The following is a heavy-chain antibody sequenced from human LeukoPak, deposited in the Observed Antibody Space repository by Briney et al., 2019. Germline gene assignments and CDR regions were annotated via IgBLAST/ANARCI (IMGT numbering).Heavy chain of an antibody. CDR1: GFTFSSYA. V-gene: IGHV3-23*01. J-gene: IGHJ4*02. CDR2: ISGRGSST. Sequence: GGSLRLSCAASGFTFSSYAMSWVRQAPGKGLEWVSGISGRGSSTYYTDSVKGRFTISRDNSKNTQYLQMNSLRAEDTAVYYCAKDGGSSGSVLDYWGQGTLVTVSS. D-gene: IGHD6-19*01. CDR3: AKDGGSSGSVLDY.